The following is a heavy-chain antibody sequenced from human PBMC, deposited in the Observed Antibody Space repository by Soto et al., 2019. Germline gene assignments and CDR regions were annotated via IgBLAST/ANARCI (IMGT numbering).Heavy chain of an antibody. D-gene: IGHD4-4*01. CDR3: AKDEISNTSRGDAFNV. V-gene: IGHV3-21*04. CDR2: ISSSSSYI. Sequence: PWGSLRVSCAASGFTFSSYSMNWVRQAPGKGLEWVSSISSSSSYIYYADSGKGRFTISRDNSKNTLYLQMNSLRAEDTAVYYCAKDEISNTSRGDAFNVWGQGTMVTVSS. J-gene: IGHJ3*01. CDR1: GFTFSSYS.